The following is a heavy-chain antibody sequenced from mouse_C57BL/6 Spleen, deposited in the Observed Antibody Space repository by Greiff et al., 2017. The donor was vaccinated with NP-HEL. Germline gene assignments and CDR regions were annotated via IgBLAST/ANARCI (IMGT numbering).Heavy chain of an antibody. Sequence: QVHVKQPGAELVRPGSSVKLSCKASGYTFTSYWMHWVKQRPIQGLEWIGNIDPSDSETHYNQKFKDKATLTVDKSSSTAYMQLSSLTSEDSAVYYCARGGGYYAMDYWGQGTSVTVSS. CDR1: GYTFTSYW. CDR2: IDPSDSET. CDR3: ARGGGYYAMDY. J-gene: IGHJ4*01. V-gene: IGHV1-52*01.